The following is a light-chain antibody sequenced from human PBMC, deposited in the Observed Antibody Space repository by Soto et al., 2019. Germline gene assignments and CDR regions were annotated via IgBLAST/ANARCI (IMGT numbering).Light chain of an antibody. CDR1: HSISAW. J-gene: IGKJ2*01. Sequence: DIQMTKSPSTLSASVGDRVTITCRASHSISAWLAWYQQKPGKAPKLLIYKASTLDSGVPSRFSGSGSGTELTLTISSLQPDDFATYYCHQYHSFFNYTFGQGTKLEIK. V-gene: IGKV1-5*03. CDR2: KAS. CDR3: HQYHSFFNYT.